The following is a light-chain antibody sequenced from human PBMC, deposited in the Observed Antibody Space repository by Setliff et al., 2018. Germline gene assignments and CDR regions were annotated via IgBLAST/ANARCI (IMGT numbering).Light chain of an antibody. J-gene: IGLJ1*01. CDR1: SSDVGGYNY. CDR2: NVN. Sequence: QSALTQPASVSGSPGQSITISCTGTSSDVGGYNYVSWYQQHPGKAPKLIIYNVNKRPSGVPDRFSASRSGNTASLTISGLQPEDESDYYCCSYAGYSYVFGTGTK. V-gene: IGLV2-11*01. CDR3: CSYAGYSYV.